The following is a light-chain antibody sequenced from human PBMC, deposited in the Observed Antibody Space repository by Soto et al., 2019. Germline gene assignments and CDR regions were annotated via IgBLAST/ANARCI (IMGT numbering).Light chain of an antibody. J-gene: IGKJ3*01. CDR1: QSLLYSNGYNY. CDR2: LGS. Sequence: DVVMTQSPLSLPVTPGEPASISCRSGQSLLYSNGYNYLDWYLQKPGQSPQLLIYLGSNRASGVPDRFSGSGSGTDFTLKISRVEAKDVGVYYCMQARQTPFTFGPGTKVDIK. CDR3: MQARQTPFT. V-gene: IGKV2-28*01.